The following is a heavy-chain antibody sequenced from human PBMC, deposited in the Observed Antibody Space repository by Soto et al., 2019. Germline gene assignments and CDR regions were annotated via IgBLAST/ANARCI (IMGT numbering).Heavy chain of an antibody. Sequence: PSETLSLTCAVYGGSFSGYYWSWIRQPPGKGLEWIGEINHSGSTNYNPSLKSRVTISVDTSKNQFSLKLSSVTAADTAVYYCARIRVVVPAAIRGPNWFDPWGQGTLVTAPQ. D-gene: IGHD2-2*02. CDR3: ARIRVVVPAAIRGPNWFDP. CDR1: GGSFSGYY. J-gene: IGHJ5*02. CDR2: INHSGST. V-gene: IGHV4-34*01.